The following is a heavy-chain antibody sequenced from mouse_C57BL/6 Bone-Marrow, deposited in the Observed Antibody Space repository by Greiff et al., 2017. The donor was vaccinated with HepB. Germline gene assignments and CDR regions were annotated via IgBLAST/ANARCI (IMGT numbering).Heavy chain of an antibody. CDR2: IDPSDSYT. CDR3: ARWGYEAWFAD. V-gene: IGHV1-50*01. J-gene: IGHJ3*01. Sequence: QVQLQQPGAELVKPGASVKLSCKASGYTFTSYWMQWVKQRPGQGLEWIGEIDPSDSYTNYNQKFKGKATLTVDTSSSTAYMQLSSLTSEDSAVYYGARWGYEAWFADWGQGTLVTVSA. D-gene: IGHD2-10*02. CDR1: GYTFTSYW.